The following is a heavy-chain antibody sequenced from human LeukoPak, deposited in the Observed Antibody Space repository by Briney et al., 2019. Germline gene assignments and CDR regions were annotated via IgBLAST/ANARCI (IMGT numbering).Heavy chain of an antibody. J-gene: IGHJ4*02. D-gene: IGHD5-12*01. CDR1: GFTFSDYW. CDR3: AREMRRPLVATIRPRIAAADGSDY. V-gene: IGHV3-74*03. Sequence: PGGSLRLSCAASGFTFSDYWMHWVRQGPGKGLVWVSRINKDGSTTTYADSVKGRFTISRDNSKNTLYLQMNSLRAEDTAVYYCAREMRRPLVATIRPRIAAADGSDYWGQGTLVTVSS. CDR2: INKDGSTT.